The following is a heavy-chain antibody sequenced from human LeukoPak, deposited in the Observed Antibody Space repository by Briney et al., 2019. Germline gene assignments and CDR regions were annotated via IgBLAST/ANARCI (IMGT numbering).Heavy chain of an antibody. CDR3: ARAVAGDDAFDI. CDR2: IYYSGST. D-gene: IGHD6-19*01. Sequence: SETLSLTCTVSRGSICSSIDYWGWIRQPPGKGVEWIGGIYYSGSTYYNPSLKSRVTISVDTSKNQFSLKRSSVPAADTAVYYCARAVAGDDAFDIWGQGTMVTVSS. V-gene: IGHV4-39*07. J-gene: IGHJ3*02. CDR1: RGSICSSIDY.